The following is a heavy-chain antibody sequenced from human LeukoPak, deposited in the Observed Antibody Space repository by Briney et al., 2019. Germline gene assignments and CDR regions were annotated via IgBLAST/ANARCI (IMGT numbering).Heavy chain of an antibody. CDR2: IYHSGST. CDR1: GGSISSSNW. D-gene: IGHD2-2*01. V-gene: IGHV4-4*02. J-gene: IGHJ1*01. CDR3: ARDYSTELEYFQH. Sequence: SETLSLTCAVSGGSISSSNWWSWVRQPPGKGLEWIGEIYHSGSTNYNPSLKSRVTISVDKSKNQFSLKLSSVTAADTAVYYCARDYSTELEYFQHWGQGTLVTVSS.